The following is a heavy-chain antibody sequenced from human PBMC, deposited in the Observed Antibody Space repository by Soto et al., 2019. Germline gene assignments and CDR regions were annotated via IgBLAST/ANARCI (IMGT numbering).Heavy chain of an antibody. CDR1: GGSITPYY. J-gene: IGHJ3*01. V-gene: IGHV4-59*07. CDR2: VSYNGNT. Sequence: QVQLKESGPGLVKPADTLSLKCTVSGGSITPYYWSWIRQTPGGGLEWIGYVSYNGNTNYNPSLKSRVSIAADTSKHECSLKLTSLTAADAAIYFCARQQYTVVTAFDVWGKGTMVAVSS. D-gene: IGHD2-15*01. CDR3: ARQQYTVVTAFDV.